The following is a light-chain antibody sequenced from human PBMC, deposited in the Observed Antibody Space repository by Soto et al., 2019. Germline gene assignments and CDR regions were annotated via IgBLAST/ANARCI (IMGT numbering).Light chain of an antibody. CDR1: SNDVGGYNY. V-gene: IGLV2-14*01. CDR3: SSYTTSSTYV. J-gene: IGLJ1*01. Sequence: QSVLTHPASVSGSPGQSITISCTGTSNDVGGYNYVSWYQQHLGKAPKLMIYEVSNRPSGISNRFSGSKSGNAASLTISGLQAEDEADYYCSSYTTSSTYVFGTGTKVTVL. CDR2: EVS.